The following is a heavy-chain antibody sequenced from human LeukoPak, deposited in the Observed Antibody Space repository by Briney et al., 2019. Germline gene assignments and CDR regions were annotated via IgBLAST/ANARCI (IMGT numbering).Heavy chain of an antibody. CDR2: ISSSSSYI. D-gene: IGHD2-2*01. J-gene: IGHJ4*02. CDR1: GFTFSSYS. Sequence: GSLRLSCAASGFTFSSYSMNWVRQAPGKGPEWVSSISSSSSYIYYADSVKGRFTISRDNAKNSLYLQMNSLRAEDTAVYYCARLEMDCSSTSCYGGYWGQGTLVTVSS. V-gene: IGHV3-21*01. CDR3: ARLEMDCSSTSCYGGY.